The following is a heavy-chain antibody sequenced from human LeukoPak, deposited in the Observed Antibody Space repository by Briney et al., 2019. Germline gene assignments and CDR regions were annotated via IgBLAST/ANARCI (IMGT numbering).Heavy chain of an antibody. CDR1: GYTFTGYY. CDR2: INPNSGGT. J-gene: IGHJ5*02. Sequence: ASVKVSCKASGYTFTGYYIHWVRQAPGQGLECVGWINPNSGGTNCAQKFQGRVTMTRDTSISTAYMELSRLRSDDTAVYYCARGGSGSYFSWLDPWGQGTLVTVSS. CDR3: ARGGSGSYFSWLDP. D-gene: IGHD3-10*01. V-gene: IGHV1-2*02.